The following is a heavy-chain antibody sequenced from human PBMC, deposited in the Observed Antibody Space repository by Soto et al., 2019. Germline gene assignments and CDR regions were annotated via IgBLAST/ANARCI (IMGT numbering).Heavy chain of an antibody. D-gene: IGHD5-12*01. CDR3: ARDMATYYAFDI. CDR2: ISSSSSYI. Sequence: PGGSLRLSCAASGFTISSYSMNWVRQAPGKGLEWVSSISSSSSYIYYADSVKGRFTISRDNAKNSLYLQMNSLRAEDTAVYYCARDMATYYAFDIWGQGTMVTVSS. J-gene: IGHJ3*02. V-gene: IGHV3-21*01. CDR1: GFTISSYS.